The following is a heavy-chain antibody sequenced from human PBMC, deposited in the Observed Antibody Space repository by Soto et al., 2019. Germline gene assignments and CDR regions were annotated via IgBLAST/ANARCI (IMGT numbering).Heavy chain of an antibody. CDR3: SKDQGGYYTTWTFDY. J-gene: IGHJ4*02. CDR2: ISGSGGST. V-gene: IGHV3-23*01. Sequence: EVQLLESGGGLVQPGGSLRLSCAASGFTFSSYAMSWVRQAPGKGLEWVSAISGSGGSTYYADSVKGRFTISRDNSKNKQYLQMNSLRAEDTAVYYCSKDQGGYYTTWTFDYWGQGTLVTVSS. CDR1: GFTFSSYA. D-gene: IGHD3-22*01.